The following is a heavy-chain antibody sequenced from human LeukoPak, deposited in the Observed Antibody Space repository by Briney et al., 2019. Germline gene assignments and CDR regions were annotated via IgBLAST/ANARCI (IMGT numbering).Heavy chain of an antibody. D-gene: IGHD3-10*01. CDR1: GGSISRYY. V-gene: IGHV4-59*01. Sequence: SETLSLTCTVSGGSISRYYWSWIRQPPGKGLEWIGYIYYSGSTNYNPSLKSRVTISVDTSKNQFSLKLNSVTAADTAVYYCARGGYYGSGNDFRFDPWGQGTLVTVSS. J-gene: IGHJ5*02. CDR2: IYYSGST. CDR3: ARGGYYGSGNDFRFDP.